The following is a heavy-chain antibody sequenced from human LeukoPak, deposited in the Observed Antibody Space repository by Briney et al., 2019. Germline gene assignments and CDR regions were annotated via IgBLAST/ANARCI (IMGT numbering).Heavy chain of an antibody. CDR3: ARAKARGDY. V-gene: IGHV3-7*01. CDR1: GFTFSSYW. CDR2: IKQDESEK. J-gene: IGHJ4*02. Sequence: GGSLRLSCAADGFTFSSYWMSWVRQAPGKVLEWVANIKQDESEKYYVDSVKGRFTISRDNAKNSLYLQMNSLRAEDTAVYYCARAKARGDYWGQGTLVTVSS.